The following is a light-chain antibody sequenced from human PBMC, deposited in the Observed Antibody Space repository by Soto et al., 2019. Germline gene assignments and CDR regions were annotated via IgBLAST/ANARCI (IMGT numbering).Light chain of an antibody. CDR2: EVS. CDR1: SSDVGGYNY. J-gene: IGLJ3*02. V-gene: IGLV2-14*01. Sequence: QSALTQPASVSGSPGQSITISCTGTSSDVGGYNYVSWYQQHPGKAPKLMIYEVSNRPSGVSSRFSGSKSGNTASLTISGLQADDEADYYCSSYRSGTTEVFGGGTKLTVL. CDR3: SSYRSGTTEV.